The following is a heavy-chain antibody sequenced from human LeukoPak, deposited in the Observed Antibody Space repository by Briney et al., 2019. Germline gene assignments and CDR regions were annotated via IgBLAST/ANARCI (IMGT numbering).Heavy chain of an antibody. D-gene: IGHD2-21*02. J-gene: IGHJ6*02. Sequence: GGSLRLSCAGSGFTFSSYWMTWVRQAPGKGLEWVANIKEDGSDKYYVDSMKGRFTISRDNAENSVYLQMNSLRVEDTAVYYCARGHIVVVTAHYGMDVWAKGPRSPSP. V-gene: IGHV3-7*01. CDR3: ARGHIVVVTAHYGMDV. CDR2: IKEDGSDK. CDR1: GFTFSSYW.